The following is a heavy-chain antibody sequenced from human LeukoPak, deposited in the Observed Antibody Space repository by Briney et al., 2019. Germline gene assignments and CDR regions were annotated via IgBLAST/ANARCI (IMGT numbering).Heavy chain of an antibody. D-gene: IGHD4-17*01. V-gene: IGHV3-48*03. Sequence: GGSLRLSCAASGFTFSSCEMNWVRQAPGKGLEWVSYISSSGSTIYYADSVKGRFTISRDNAKNSLYLQMNSLRAEDTAVYYCARDYGDYLGYYYYGMDVWGQGTTVTVSS. CDR1: GFTFSSCE. CDR2: ISSSGSTI. CDR3: ARDYGDYLGYYYYGMDV. J-gene: IGHJ6*02.